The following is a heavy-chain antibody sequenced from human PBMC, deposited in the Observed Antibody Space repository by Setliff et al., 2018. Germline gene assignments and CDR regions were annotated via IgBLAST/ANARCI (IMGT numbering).Heavy chain of an antibody. Sequence: SETLSLTCTVSGGSISGDSWSWIRQPPGKGLEWIGYSSTSGCTNCNPSLESRVTISVDTSKNQFSLQVTSVTATDTAVYYCARHEFVGGYYGSVTYRHLDYWGQGILVTV. D-gene: IGHD3-10*01. CDR3: ARHEFVGGYYGSVTYRHLDY. CDR1: GGSISGDS. V-gene: IGHV4-4*08. J-gene: IGHJ4*02. CDR2: SSTSGCT.